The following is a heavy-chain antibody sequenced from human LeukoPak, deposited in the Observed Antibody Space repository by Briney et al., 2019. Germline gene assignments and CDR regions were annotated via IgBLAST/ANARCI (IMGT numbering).Heavy chain of an antibody. CDR2: IYHGGST. J-gene: IGHJ4*02. CDR3: ARQNYGSAPLRY. CDR1: GYFINSAYY. Sequence: SETLSLTCTVSGYFINSAYYWGWIRQPPGKGLEWIGSIYHGGSTYYDPSLMSRVTISLDTSKSQCSLKLSSVTAADTAVYFCARQNYGSAPLRYWGQGTLVTVSS. V-gene: IGHV4-38-2*02. D-gene: IGHD3-10*01.